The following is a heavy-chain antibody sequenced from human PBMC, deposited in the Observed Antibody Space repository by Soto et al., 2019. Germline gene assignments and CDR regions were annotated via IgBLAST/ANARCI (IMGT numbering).Heavy chain of an antibody. Sequence: QVQLVESGGGVVQPGRSLRLSCAASGLRFTSYSMHWVRKAPGKGLEWVAVISYDGNNAYYADSVKGRFTVSRDNSKNTLYLQMNSLTIEDTAVYYCASQFGEYPWDDWGQGTLVTVSS. CDR3: ASQFGEYPWDD. D-gene: IGHD3-10*01. CDR2: ISYDGNNA. CDR1: GLRFTSYS. V-gene: IGHV3-30-3*01. J-gene: IGHJ4*02.